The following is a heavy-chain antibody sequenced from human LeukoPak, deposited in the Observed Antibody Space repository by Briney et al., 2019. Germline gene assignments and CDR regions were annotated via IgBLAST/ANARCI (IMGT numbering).Heavy chain of an antibody. J-gene: IGHJ1*01. CDR2: IYPGDSDT. Sequence: GESLQISCQGSGSRFTSYWIGWVRPMPGKGLEWMGIIYPGDSDTRYSPSFQGQVTISADKSISTAYLQWSSLKASDTAMYYCARREQWLVAEYFQHWGQGTLVTVSS. CDR3: ARREQWLVAEYFQH. CDR1: GSRFTSYW. V-gene: IGHV5-51*01. D-gene: IGHD6-19*01.